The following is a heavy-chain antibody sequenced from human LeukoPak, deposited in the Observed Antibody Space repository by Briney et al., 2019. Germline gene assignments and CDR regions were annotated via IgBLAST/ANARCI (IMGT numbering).Heavy chain of an antibody. CDR1: GFTFSSYS. J-gene: IGHJ4*02. CDR3: ARSGGYYPDY. D-gene: IGHD3-22*01. CDR2: ISSASSSI. V-gene: IGHV3-48*04. Sequence: PGGSLRLSCAASGFTFSSYSMNWVRQAPGKGLEWVSYISSASSSINYADSVKGRFTISRDNAKDSLYLQMNSLRAEDTAVYYCARSGGYYPDYWGQGTLVTVSS.